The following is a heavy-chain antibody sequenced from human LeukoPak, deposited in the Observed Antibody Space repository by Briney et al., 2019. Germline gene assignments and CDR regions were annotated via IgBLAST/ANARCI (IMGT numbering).Heavy chain of an antibody. CDR3: AKESKTRIAALDF. V-gene: IGHV3-30*18. D-gene: IGHD6-13*01. Sequence: PGRSLRLSCAASGFTFSSYGMHWVRQAPCKGLEWVAVISYDGSNKYYADSVKGRFTISRDNSKNTLYLQMNSLRAEDTAVYYCAKESKTRIAALDFWGQGTLVTVSS. CDR2: ISYDGSNK. CDR1: GFTFSSYG. J-gene: IGHJ4*02.